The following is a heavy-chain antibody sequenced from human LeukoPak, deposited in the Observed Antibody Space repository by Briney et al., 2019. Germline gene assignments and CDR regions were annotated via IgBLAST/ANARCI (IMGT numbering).Heavy chain of an antibody. V-gene: IGHV3-11*04. Sequence: GGSLRLSCAASGFTFSDYYMSWARQAPGKGLEWVSYISYSSSTIYYADSVKGRFTISRDNGKNSLYLQMNSLRAEDTAVYYCARDRLHYGEYEKTFDYWGQGTLVTVSS. J-gene: IGHJ4*02. CDR1: GFTFSDYY. CDR3: ARDRLHYGEYEKTFDY. CDR2: ISYSSSTI. D-gene: IGHD4-17*01.